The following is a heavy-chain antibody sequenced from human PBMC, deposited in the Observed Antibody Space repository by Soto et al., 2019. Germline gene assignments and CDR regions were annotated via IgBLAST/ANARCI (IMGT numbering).Heavy chain of an antibody. CDR2: IYYSGST. J-gene: IGHJ4*02. D-gene: IGHD3-3*01. CDR3: ARLPYDFWSGYYASVDY. Sequence: PSETLSLTCTVSGGSISSSSYYWGWIRQPPGKGLEWIGSIYYSGSTYYNPSLKSRVTISVDTSKNQFSLKLSSVTAADTAVYYCARLPYDFWSGYYASVDYWGQGTLVTVSS. CDR1: GGSISSSSYY. V-gene: IGHV4-39*01.